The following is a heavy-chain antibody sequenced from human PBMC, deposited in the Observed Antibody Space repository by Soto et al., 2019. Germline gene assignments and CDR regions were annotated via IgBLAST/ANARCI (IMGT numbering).Heavy chain of an antibody. CDR2: IYYSGST. CDR1: GGSISSGGYY. CDR3: AIGYCSGGSCSPFDY. V-gene: IGHV4-31*03. Sequence: QVQLQESGPGLVKPSQTLSLTCTVSGGSISSGGYYWSWIRQHPGKGLEWIGYIYYSGSTYYNPSLKSRVTIXXDXSXXQFSLKLSSVTAADTAVYYCAIGYCSGGSCSPFDYWGQGTLVTVSS. J-gene: IGHJ4*02. D-gene: IGHD2-15*01.